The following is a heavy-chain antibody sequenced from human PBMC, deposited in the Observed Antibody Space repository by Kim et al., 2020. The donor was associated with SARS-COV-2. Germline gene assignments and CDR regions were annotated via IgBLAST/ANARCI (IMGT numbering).Heavy chain of an antibody. CDR3: VAEVGVRDFDH. V-gene: IGHV3-30*01. Sequence: NRYYPDSVKGRFTISRDNSKNTVYLQVNSLRPEDTAVYYCVAEVGVRDFDHWGRGTLVTVSS. CDR2: NR. J-gene: IGHJ5*02. D-gene: IGHD1-26*01.